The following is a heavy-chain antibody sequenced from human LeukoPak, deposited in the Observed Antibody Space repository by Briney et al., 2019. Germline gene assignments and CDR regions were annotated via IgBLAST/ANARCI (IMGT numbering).Heavy chain of an antibody. Sequence: ASVKVSCKASGYTFTGYYMHWVRQAPGQGLEWMGWINPDSGDTNYAQKFQSRVTMTRDTSITTAYMELSSLRSDDTAVYYCSRDGNFDFWGQGTLVTVSS. CDR2: INPDSGDT. J-gene: IGHJ4*02. CDR1: GYTFTGYY. V-gene: IGHV1-2*02. CDR3: SRDGNFDF. D-gene: IGHD1-26*01.